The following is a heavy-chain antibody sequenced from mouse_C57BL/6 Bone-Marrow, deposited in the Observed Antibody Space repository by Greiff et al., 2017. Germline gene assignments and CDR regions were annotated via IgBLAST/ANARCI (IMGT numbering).Heavy chain of an antibody. CDR3: ARRDSSGYWFAY. CDR2: IDPSDSDT. CDR1: GYTFTSYW. Sequence: QVQLQQPGAELVRPGSSVKLSCKASGYTFTSYWMHWVKQRPIQGLEWIGNIDPSDSDTHYNQKFKDKATLTVDKSSSTAYMQLSSLTSEDSAVYYGARRDSSGYWFAYWGQGTLVTVSA. V-gene: IGHV1-52*01. D-gene: IGHD3-2*02. J-gene: IGHJ3*01.